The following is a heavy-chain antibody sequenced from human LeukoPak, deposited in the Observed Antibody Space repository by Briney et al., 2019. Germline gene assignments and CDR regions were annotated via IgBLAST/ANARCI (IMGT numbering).Heavy chain of an antibody. V-gene: IGHV3-23*01. Sequence: GGSLRLSCAGSGFTFSHYSMNWVRQAPGKGLECVSAISGSGGSTYYADSVKGRFTISRDNSKNTLYLQMNSLRAEDTAVYYCAKDPSGLWFGEPYFDYWGQGTLVTVSS. D-gene: IGHD3-10*01. CDR1: GFTFSHYS. J-gene: IGHJ4*02. CDR2: ISGSGGST. CDR3: AKDPSGLWFGEPYFDY.